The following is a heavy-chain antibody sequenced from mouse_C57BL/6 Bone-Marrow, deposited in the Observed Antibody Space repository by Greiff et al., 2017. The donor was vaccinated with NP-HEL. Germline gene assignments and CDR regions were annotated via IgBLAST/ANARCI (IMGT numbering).Heavy chain of an antibody. CDR3: ARVYGPWFAY. J-gene: IGHJ3*01. D-gene: IGHD1-1*01. V-gene: IGHV5-6*01. Sequence: EVQLVESGGDLVKPGGSLKLSCAASGFTFSSYGMSWVRQTPDKRLEWVATISSGGSYTYYPDSVKGRFTISRDNAKNTLYLQMSSLKSEDTAMYYCARVYGPWFAYWGQGTLVTVSA. CDR1: GFTFSSYG. CDR2: ISSGGSYT.